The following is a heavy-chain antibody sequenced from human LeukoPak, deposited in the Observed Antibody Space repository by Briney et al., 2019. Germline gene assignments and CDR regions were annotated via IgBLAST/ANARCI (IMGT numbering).Heavy chain of an antibody. CDR3: XXXXXXXXWLAHYFDS. J-gene: IGHJ4*02. CDR1: GGSFSGAYY. Sequence: SETLSLTCAVYGGSFSGAYYWNWIRQPPGKGLEWIGEINHSGSTNYNPSLKSRVTISIDTSKIQFSLKLSSVTAADTAVYYXXXXXXXXXWLAHYFDSWGQGTLVTVSS. CDR2: INHSGST. V-gene: IGHV4-34*01. D-gene: IGHD6-19*01.